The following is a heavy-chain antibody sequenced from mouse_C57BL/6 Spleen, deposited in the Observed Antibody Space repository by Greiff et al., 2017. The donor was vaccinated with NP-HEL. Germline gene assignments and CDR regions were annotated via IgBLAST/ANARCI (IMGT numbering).Heavy chain of an antibody. V-gene: IGHV5-17*01. D-gene: IGHD4-1*01. Sequence: VQLKESGGGLVKPGGSLKLSCAASGFTFSDYGMHWVRQAPEKGLEWVAYISSGSSTIYYADTVKGRFTISRDNAKNTLFLQMTSLRSEDTAMYYCARPTLGRGAMDYWGQGTSVTVSS. CDR3: ARPTLGRGAMDY. J-gene: IGHJ4*01. CDR2: ISSGSSTI. CDR1: GFTFSDYG.